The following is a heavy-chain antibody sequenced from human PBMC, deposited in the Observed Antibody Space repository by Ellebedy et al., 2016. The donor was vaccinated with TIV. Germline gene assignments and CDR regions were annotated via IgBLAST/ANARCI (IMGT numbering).Heavy chain of an antibody. CDR3: ARGRRFFYYYGMDV. Sequence: MPGGSLRLSCSVSGGSINSRGYSWDWIRQPPGKGLEWIGSISDSGSTFYNPSLKSRVRISVETSKNQFSLKLRSVTAADTAVYYCARGRRFFYYYGMDVWGQGTTVTVSS. CDR2: ISDSGST. V-gene: IGHV4-39*01. D-gene: IGHD3-3*01. CDR1: GGSINSRGYS. J-gene: IGHJ6*02.